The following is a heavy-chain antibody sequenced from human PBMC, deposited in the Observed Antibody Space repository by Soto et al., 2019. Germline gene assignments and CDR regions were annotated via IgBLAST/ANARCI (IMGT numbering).Heavy chain of an antibody. CDR1: GFTFSSYG. V-gene: IGHV3-33*01. Sequence: QVQLVESGGGVVQPGRSLRLSCAASGFTFSSYGMHWVRQAPGKGLEWVAVIWYDGSNKYYADSVKGRFTISRDNSKNTLYLQMNSLRAEDTAVYYCARMNYYDSSGYPYWGQGTLVTVSS. CDR2: IWYDGSNK. D-gene: IGHD3-22*01. CDR3: ARMNYYDSSGYPY. J-gene: IGHJ4*02.